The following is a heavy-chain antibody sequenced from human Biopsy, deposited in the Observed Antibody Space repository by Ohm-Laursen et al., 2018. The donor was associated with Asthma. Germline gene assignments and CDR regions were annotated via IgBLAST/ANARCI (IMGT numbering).Heavy chain of an antibody. CDR3: ARGDSSGWSHYYFDY. Sequence: SLRLSCAASGFAVSRDYMFWVRQAPGKGLEWVSVIYSGGTSHTADSARGRFTISRDFSKNTLHLQMHSLRVEDTAVYYRARGDSSGWSHYYFDYWGRGTLVTVSS. V-gene: IGHV3-53*01. J-gene: IGHJ4*02. CDR2: IYSGGTS. D-gene: IGHD6-19*01. CDR1: GFAVSRDY.